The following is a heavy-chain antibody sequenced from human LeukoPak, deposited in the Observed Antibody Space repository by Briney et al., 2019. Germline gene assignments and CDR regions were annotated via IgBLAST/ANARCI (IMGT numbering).Heavy chain of an antibody. J-gene: IGHJ4*02. CDR2: INPNSGGT. V-gene: IGHV1-2*06. CDR1: GYTFTGYY. D-gene: IGHD4-17*01. Sequence: GASVKVSCKASGYTFTGYYMHWVRQAPGQGLEWMGRINPNSGGTNYAQKFQGRVTMTRDTSISTAYMELSRLRSDVTAVYYCARADYGDYVEGFDYWGQGTLVTVSS. CDR3: ARADYGDYVEGFDY.